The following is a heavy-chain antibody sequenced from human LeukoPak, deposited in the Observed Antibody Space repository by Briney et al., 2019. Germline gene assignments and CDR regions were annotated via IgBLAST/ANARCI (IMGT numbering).Heavy chain of an antibody. V-gene: IGHV1-69*13. Sequence: SVKVSCKASGGTFSSYAISWVRQAPGQGLEWMGGIIPIFGTASYAQKFQGRVTITADESTSTAYMELSSLRSEDTAVYYCARDRAGYCSSTSCSGRYYYYMDVWGKGTTVTVSS. CDR1: GGTFSSYA. J-gene: IGHJ6*03. CDR3: ARDRAGYCSSTSCSGRYYYYMDV. D-gene: IGHD2-2*01. CDR2: IIPIFGTA.